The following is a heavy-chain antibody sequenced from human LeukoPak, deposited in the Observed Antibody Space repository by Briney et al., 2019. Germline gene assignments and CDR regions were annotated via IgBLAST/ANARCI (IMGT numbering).Heavy chain of an antibody. CDR3: AKAANYDILTGYYLDY. CDR1: GFTFSSYG. V-gene: IGHV3-30*18. Sequence: GGSLRLSCAASGFTFSSYGMHWVRQAPGKGLEWVAVISYDGSNKYYADSVKGRFTISRDNSKNTLYLQMNNLRAEDTAIYYCAKAANYDILTGYYLDYWGQGTLVTVSP. J-gene: IGHJ4*02. D-gene: IGHD3-9*01. CDR2: ISYDGSNK.